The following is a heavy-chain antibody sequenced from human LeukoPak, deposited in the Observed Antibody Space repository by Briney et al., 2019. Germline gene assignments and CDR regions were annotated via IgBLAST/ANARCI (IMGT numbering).Heavy chain of an antibody. CDR2: IYHSGST. V-gene: IGHV4-38-2*02. CDR1: GYSISSGYY. J-gene: IGHJ4*02. CDR3: ARITDIVVVVAATRHFDY. Sequence: SETLSLTCTVSGYSISSGYYWGWIRQPPGKGLEWIGSIYHSGSTYYNPSLKSRVTISVDTSKNQFSLKLSSVTAADTAVYYCARITDIVVVVAATRHFDYWGQGTLVTVSP. D-gene: IGHD2-15*01.